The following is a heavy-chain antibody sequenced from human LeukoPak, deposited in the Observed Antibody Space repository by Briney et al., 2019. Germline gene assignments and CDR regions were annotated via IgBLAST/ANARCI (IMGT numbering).Heavy chain of an antibody. Sequence: GGSLRLSCAASGFTLSNYGTHWVRQAPGKGLEWVAVISSDGSNKYYVVAVKGVITQSRDNSKHALDLQMSSLRAEDTAVYFCAKYESSYWGGDCFFVYWGQGTLVTVSS. V-gene: IGHV3-30*18. CDR3: AKYESSYWGGDCFFVY. CDR2: ISSDGSNK. CDR1: GFTLSNYG. J-gene: IGHJ4*02. D-gene: IGHD2-21*02.